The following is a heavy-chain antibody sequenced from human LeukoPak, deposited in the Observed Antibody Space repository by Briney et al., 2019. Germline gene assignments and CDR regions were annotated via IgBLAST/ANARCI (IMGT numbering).Heavy chain of an antibody. V-gene: IGHV4-59*01. Sequence: SETLSPTCTVSGGSISSYYWSWIRQPPGKGLQWIGYIHCSGSTNYNPSLKSRVTISVDTSKNQFSLKLTSVTAADTAVYYCARDDYGDYTFHHWGQGTLVTVSS. D-gene: IGHD4-17*01. CDR3: ARDDYGDYTFHH. CDR1: GGSISSYY. J-gene: IGHJ1*01. CDR2: IHCSGST.